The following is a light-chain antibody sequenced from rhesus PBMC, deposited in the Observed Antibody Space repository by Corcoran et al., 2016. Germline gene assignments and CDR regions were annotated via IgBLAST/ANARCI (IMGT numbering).Light chain of an antibody. CDR3: LQDYTTPLT. J-gene: IGKJ4*01. CDR1: QGINKE. CDR2: AAS. Sequence: DIQMTQSPSSLSASVGDRVTVTCRASQGINKELSWYQQTPGKAPSLLIYAASSLQTGVSSRFSGSGSGTDHTLTISSLQPEDVATYDCLQDYTTPLTFGGGTKVEIK. V-gene: IGKV1-94*01.